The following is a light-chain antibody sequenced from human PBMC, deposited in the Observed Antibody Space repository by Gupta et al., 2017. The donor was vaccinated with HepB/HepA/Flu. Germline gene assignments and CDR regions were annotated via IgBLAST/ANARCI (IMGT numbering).Light chain of an antibody. J-gene: IGKJ2*01. CDR1: QSISSY. CDR2: AAS. Sequence: DIQMTQSPSSLSAASADRVTITCRASQSISSYLNWYQQKPGKAPKLLIYAASSLPSGVPSRFSGSGSGTEFTLTISSLQPEDFATYYCQQSYSTPPYTFGQGTKLEIK. V-gene: IGKV1-39*01. CDR3: QQSYSTPPYT.